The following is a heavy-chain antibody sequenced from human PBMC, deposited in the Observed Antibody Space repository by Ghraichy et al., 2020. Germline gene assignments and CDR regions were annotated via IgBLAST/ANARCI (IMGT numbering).Heavy chain of an antibody. D-gene: IGHD3-3*01. CDR1: GGSFSGYY. V-gene: IGHV4-34*01. CDR3: ARVLDYGMDV. J-gene: IGHJ6*02. CDR2: INHSGST. Sequence: SETLSLTCAVYGGSFSGYYWSWIRQPPGKGLEWIGEINHSGSTNYNPSLKSRVTISVDTSKNQFSLKLSSVTAADTAVYYCARVLDYGMDVWGQGTTVTVSS.